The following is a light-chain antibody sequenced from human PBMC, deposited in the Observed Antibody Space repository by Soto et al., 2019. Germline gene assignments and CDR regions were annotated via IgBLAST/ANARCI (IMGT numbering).Light chain of an antibody. CDR3: CSYAGTYNYV. J-gene: IGLJ1*01. CDR2: DVN. CDR1: DSNIGFYNF. V-gene: IGLV2-11*01. Sequence: QSVLTQPRSVSGSPGQSVTISCTGTDSNIGFYNFVSWYQQHPDKAPHLVIYDVNKRPSGVPDRFSGSKSGNTASLTISGLQADDEADYYCCSYAGTYNYVFGIGTKVTVL.